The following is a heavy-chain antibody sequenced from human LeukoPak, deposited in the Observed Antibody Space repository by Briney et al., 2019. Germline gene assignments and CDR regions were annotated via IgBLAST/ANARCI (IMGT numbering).Heavy chain of an antibody. D-gene: IGHD3-3*01. Sequence: SETLSLTCTVSGDSITYWNWIRQPPGKGLEWIGTIYSHGGTECNPSLKSRVTMSTDTSKSQVSLRLSSVTAADTAVYYCARGLAGPTSGAIYFDIWGRGTLVTVSS. CDR3: ARGLAGPTSGAIYFDI. CDR2: IYSHGGT. CDR1: GDSITY. J-gene: IGHJ2*01. V-gene: IGHV4-59*01.